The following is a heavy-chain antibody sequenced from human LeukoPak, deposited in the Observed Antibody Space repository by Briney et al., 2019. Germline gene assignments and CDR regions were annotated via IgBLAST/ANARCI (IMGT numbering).Heavy chain of an antibody. V-gene: IGHV1-46*01. J-gene: IGHJ4*02. Sequence: ASVKVSCKASGYTFTNHYIHWVRQAPGQGLEWMGIINPSGGSTTYAQKFQGRVTMTRDTSTNTVCMELSSLRSEDTAVYYCARGRVGGSFWGQGTLVTVSA. CDR3: ARGRVGGSF. CDR2: INPSGGST. D-gene: IGHD1-26*01. CDR1: GYTFTNHY.